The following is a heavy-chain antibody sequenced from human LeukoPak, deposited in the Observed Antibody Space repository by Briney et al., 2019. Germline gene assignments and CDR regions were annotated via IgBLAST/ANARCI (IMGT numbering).Heavy chain of an antibody. D-gene: IGHD1-20*01. Sequence: GGSLSLSCAASGFTFSSYAMSWVRQAPGKGLEWVSAISGGGGSTYYADSVKGRFTISRDNSKNTLYLQMNSLRAEDTAVYYCAKETGNWNDGGEDYWGQGTLVTVSS. J-gene: IGHJ4*02. CDR1: GFTFSSYA. V-gene: IGHV3-23*01. CDR2: ISGGGGST. CDR3: AKETGNWNDGGEDY.